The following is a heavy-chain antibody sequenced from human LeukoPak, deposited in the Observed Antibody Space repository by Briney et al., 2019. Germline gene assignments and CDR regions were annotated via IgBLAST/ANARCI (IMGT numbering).Heavy chain of an antibody. CDR3: ARALRVGRYSADY. V-gene: IGHV1-8*01. CDR2: TNPNSGNT. Sequence: ASVKVSCTASGYTFTSYDISWVRQASGQGLEWMGWTNPNSGNTGSAQRFQGRVTMTRNTSISTAYMELSSLRSEDTAVYYCARALRVGRYSADYWGQGTLVTVSS. J-gene: IGHJ4*02. CDR1: GYTFTSYD. D-gene: IGHD2-15*01.